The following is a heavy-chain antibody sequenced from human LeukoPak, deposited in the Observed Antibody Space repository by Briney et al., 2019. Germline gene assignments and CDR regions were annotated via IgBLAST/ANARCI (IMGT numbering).Heavy chain of an antibody. CDR1: GGSISSYY. V-gene: IGHV4-59*01. Sequence: SETLSLTCTVSGGSISSYYWSWIRQPPGKGLEWIGYIYYSGSTNYNPSLKCRVTISVDTSKNQFSLKLSSVTAADTAVYYCAREARNYYGSGGTFDYWGQGTLVTVSS. D-gene: IGHD3-10*01. J-gene: IGHJ4*02. CDR3: AREARNYYGSGGTFDY. CDR2: IYYSGST.